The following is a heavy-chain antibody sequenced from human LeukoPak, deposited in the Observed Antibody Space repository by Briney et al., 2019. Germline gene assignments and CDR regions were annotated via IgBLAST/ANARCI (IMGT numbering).Heavy chain of an antibody. Sequence: GESLKISCKGSGYTFSTYWIGSVRQMPGKGLEWMGIIYPGDSHTRNSPSFQGQVTISADKSMSTAYLQWSSLKASDTAMYYCARQSNNGDFDYWGQGALVTVSS. CDR2: IYPGDSHT. J-gene: IGHJ4*02. CDR1: GYTFSTYW. CDR3: ARQSNNGDFDY. D-gene: IGHD1-14*01. V-gene: IGHV5-51*01.